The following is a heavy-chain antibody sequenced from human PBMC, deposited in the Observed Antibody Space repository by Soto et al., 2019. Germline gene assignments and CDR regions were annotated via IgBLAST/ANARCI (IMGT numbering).Heavy chain of an antibody. Sequence: SETLSLTCTVSGGSISSSSYYWGWIRQPPGKGLEWIGSIYYSGSTYYNPSLKSRVTISVDTSKNQLSLKLSSVTAADTAVYYCARIRRYCSSTSCEYGGLDYWGQGTLVTVSS. D-gene: IGHD2-2*01. CDR1: GGSISSSSYY. J-gene: IGHJ4*02. CDR2: IYYSGST. V-gene: IGHV4-39*01. CDR3: ARIRRYCSSTSCEYGGLDY.